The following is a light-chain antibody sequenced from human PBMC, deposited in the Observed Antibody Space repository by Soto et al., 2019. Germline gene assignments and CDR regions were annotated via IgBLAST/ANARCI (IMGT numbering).Light chain of an antibody. CDR2: AAS. CDR1: QSISSY. Sequence: DIQMTQSPSSLSASVGDRVTITCRASQSISSYLNWYQQKPGKAPKLLIYAASSLQSGVPSRFSGSGSGTDFTLTISSLQPEDFATYYCQQRYSIRPLGPGTKVDIK. J-gene: IGKJ1*01. CDR3: QQRYSIRP. V-gene: IGKV1-39*01.